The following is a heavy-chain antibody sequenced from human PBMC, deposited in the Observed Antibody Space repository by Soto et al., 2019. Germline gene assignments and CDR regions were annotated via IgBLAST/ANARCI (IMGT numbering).Heavy chain of an antibody. V-gene: IGHV6-1*01. J-gene: IGHJ6*02. D-gene: IGHD6-6*01. CDR3: ARGWGIAARPDGMDV. CDR1: GDSVSSNSAA. Sequence: PSQTRSLTWAISGDSVSSNSAAWNWIRQSPSRGLEWLGRTYYRSKWYNDYAVSVKSRITINPDTSKNQFSLQLNSVTPEDTAVYYCARGWGIAARPDGMDVWGQGTTVTVSS. CDR2: TYYRSKWYN.